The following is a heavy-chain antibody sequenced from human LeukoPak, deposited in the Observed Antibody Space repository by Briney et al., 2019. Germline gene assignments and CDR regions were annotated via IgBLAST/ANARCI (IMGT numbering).Heavy chain of an antibody. Sequence: PSETLSLTCTVSGGSISSSSYYCGWIRQPPGKGLEWIGSIFYSGSTYYNPPLKSRVTISVDTSKNQFSLKLSSVTAADTTVYYCARHGTVVSRGTFDPWGQGTLVTVSS. CDR3: ARHGTVVSRGTFDP. V-gene: IGHV4-39*01. CDR1: GGSISSSSYY. J-gene: IGHJ5*02. CDR2: IFYSGST. D-gene: IGHD1-1*01.